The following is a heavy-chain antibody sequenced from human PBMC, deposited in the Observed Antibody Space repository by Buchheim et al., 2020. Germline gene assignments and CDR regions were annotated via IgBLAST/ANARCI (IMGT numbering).Heavy chain of an antibody. J-gene: IGHJ4*02. CDR3: AREYYDYVWGSYRPPLINY. CDR2: ISYDGSNK. CDR1: GFTFSSYA. Sequence: QVQLVESGGGVVQPGRSLRLSCAASGFTFSSYAMHWVRQAPGKGLEWVAVISYDGSNKYYADSVKGRFTISRDNSKNTLYLQMNSLRAEDTAVYYCAREYYDYVWGSYRPPLINYWGQGTL. D-gene: IGHD3-16*02. V-gene: IGHV3-30-3*01.